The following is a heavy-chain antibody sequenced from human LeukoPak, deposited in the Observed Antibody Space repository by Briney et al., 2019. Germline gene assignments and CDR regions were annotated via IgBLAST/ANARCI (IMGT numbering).Heavy chain of an antibody. D-gene: IGHD3-22*01. J-gene: IGHJ4*02. CDR3: ARDPNTYYYDSSARGY. CDR2: ISTRGKTGGAT. Sequence: GGSLRLSCTVSGFTFENYAMTWVRQAPGKGLEWVAAISTRGKTGGATYYADSVKGRFTISRDDAKNSLYLQMNSLRAEDTAVYYCARDPNTYYYDSSARGYWGQGTLDTVSS. V-gene: IGHV3-21*01. CDR1: GFTFENYA.